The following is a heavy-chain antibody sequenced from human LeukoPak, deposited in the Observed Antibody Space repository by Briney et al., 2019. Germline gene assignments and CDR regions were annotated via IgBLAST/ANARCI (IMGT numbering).Heavy chain of an antibody. V-gene: IGHV4-59*11. CDR2: IYYSGST. Sequence: SETLSLTCTVSGGSISSHYWSWIRQPPGKGLEWIGYIYYSGSTNYNPSLKSRVTISVDTSKNQFSLKLSSVTAADTAVYYCARGGGSYYYYYYYYMDVWGKGTTVTVSS. J-gene: IGHJ6*03. D-gene: IGHD1-26*01. CDR3: ARGGGSYYYYYYYYMDV. CDR1: GGSISSHY.